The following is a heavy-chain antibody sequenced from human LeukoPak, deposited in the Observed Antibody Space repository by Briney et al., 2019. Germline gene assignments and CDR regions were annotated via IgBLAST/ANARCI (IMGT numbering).Heavy chain of an antibody. CDR3: AKAPYYYDSSGYYSTGWFDP. J-gene: IGHJ5*02. D-gene: IGHD3-22*01. CDR1: GGTFSSYA. Sequence: ASVKVSCKASGGTFSSYAISWVRQAPGQGLEWMGGIIPIFGTANYAQKFQGRVTITADESTSTAYMELSSLRSEDTAVYYCAKAPYYYDSSGYYSTGWFDPWGQGTLVTVSS. CDR2: IIPIFGTA. V-gene: IGHV1-69*13.